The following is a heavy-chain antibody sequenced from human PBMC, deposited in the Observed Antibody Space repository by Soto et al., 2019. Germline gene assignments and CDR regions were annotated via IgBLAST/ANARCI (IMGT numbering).Heavy chain of an antibody. CDR1: GYTFTSYA. CDR3: ARTYSGSYDYYYYGMDV. J-gene: IGHJ6*02. D-gene: IGHD1-26*01. Sequence: GASVKVSCKASGYTFTSYAMHWVRQAPGQRLEWMGWINAGNGNTKYSQKFQGRVTITRDTSASTAYMELSSLRSEDTAVYYCARTYSGSYDYYYYGMDVWGQGTTVTVSS. V-gene: IGHV1-3*01. CDR2: INAGNGNT.